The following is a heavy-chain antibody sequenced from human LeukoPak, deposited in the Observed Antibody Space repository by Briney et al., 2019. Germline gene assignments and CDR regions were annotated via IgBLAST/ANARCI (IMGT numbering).Heavy chain of an antibody. V-gene: IGHV1-2*02. CDR1: GFTFTDYY. CDR2: INPNSGGT. Sequence: GASVKVSCKASGFTFTDYYIHWVRQAPGQGLEWMGWINPNSGGTNYAQKFQGRVTMTRDTSISTAYMELSRLRSDDTAVYYCARDLPMTTGYYYYGMDVWGQGTTVTVSS. CDR3: ARDLPMTTGYYYYGMDV. J-gene: IGHJ6*02. D-gene: IGHD4-4*01.